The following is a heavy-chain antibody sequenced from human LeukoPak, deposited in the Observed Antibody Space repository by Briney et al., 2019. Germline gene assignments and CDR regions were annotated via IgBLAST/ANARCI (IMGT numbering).Heavy chain of an antibody. D-gene: IGHD3-10*01. J-gene: IGHJ4*02. Sequence: SGGSLRLSCAASGFTFSSYGMHWVRQAPGKGLEWVAVISYDGSNKYYADSVKGRFTISRDNSKNTLYLQMNSLRAEDTAVYYCARDIWFGDQRAGSDYWGQGTLVTVSS. CDR1: GFTFSSYG. V-gene: IGHV3-30*03. CDR3: ARDIWFGDQRAGSDY. CDR2: ISYDGSNK.